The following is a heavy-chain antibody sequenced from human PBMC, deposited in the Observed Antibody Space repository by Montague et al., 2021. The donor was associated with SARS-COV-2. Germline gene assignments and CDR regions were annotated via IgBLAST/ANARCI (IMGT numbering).Heavy chain of an antibody. Sequence: TLSFTCTVSGGSISAGYYWTWIRQIPGKGLEWIGYIYYSGSAYYNPSLKSRVIMSIDTSKHQFSLKVSSVTAADTATYFCASAIAVADTHYYYYGMDVWGQGTTVTVSS. CDR2: IYYSGSA. V-gene: IGHV4-31*03. D-gene: IGHD6-19*01. CDR1: GGSISAGYY. J-gene: IGHJ6*02. CDR3: ASAIAVADTHYYYYGMDV.